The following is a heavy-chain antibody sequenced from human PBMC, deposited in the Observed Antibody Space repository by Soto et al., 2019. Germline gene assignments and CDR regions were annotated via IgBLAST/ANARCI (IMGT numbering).Heavy chain of an antibody. D-gene: IGHD7-27*01. V-gene: IGHV1-24*01. Sequence: ASVKVSCEVSVYTLTELSMHWVRHAPGKGLEWMGGFDPEDGETIYAQKFQGRVTMTEDTATDTDYLELSSLRSEDTAVYYCARLVAPGEFDYWGQGTLVTVSS. CDR2: FDPEDGET. CDR1: VYTLTELS. J-gene: IGHJ4*02. CDR3: ARLVAPGEFDY.